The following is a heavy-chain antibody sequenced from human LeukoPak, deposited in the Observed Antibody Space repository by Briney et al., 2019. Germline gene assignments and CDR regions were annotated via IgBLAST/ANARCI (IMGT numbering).Heavy chain of an antibody. V-gene: IGHV1-69*01. CDR1: GDTFSSYA. J-gene: IGHJ4*02. CDR3: ARVYCSGGSCYDY. D-gene: IGHD2-15*01. Sequence: SVKVSCKASGDTFSSYAISWVRQAPGQGLEWMGGIIPIFGTANYAQKFQGRVTITADESTSTAYMELSSLRSEDTAVYYCARVYCSGGSCYDYWGQGTLVTVSS. CDR2: IIPIFGTA.